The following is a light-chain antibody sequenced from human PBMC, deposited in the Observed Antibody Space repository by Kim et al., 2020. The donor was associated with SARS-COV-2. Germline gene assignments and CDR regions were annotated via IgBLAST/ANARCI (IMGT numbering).Light chain of an antibody. CDR2: LEGSGTY. Sequence: QPVLTQSSSASASLGPSVKLTCTLSSGHSSYIIAWHQQQPGKAPRYLMKLEGSGTYNKGSGVPDRFSGSRSGADRHLTISNLQSEDEADYYCETWDSNIRVFGGGTQLTVL. CDR1: SGHSSYI. J-gene: IGLJ3*02. V-gene: IGLV4-60*03. CDR3: ETWDSNIRV.